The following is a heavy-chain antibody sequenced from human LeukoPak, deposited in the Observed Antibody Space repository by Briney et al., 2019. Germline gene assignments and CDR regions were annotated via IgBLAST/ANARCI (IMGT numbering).Heavy chain of an antibody. CDR1: GFTFSSYW. D-gene: IGHD6-19*01. CDR2: IKQDGSEK. J-gene: IGHJ3*02. Sequence: GGSLRLSCAAAGFTFSSYWMSWVRQAPGKGLEWVATIKQDGSEKYYVDSVKGRFTISRDNAKNSLDLQMNSLRAEDTAVYYCARDGGIAVAGDAFDIWGQGTMVTVSS. V-gene: IGHV3-7*01. CDR3: ARDGGIAVAGDAFDI.